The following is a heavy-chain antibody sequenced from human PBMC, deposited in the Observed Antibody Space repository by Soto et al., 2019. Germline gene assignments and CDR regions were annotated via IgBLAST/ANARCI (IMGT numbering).Heavy chain of an antibody. CDR3: AKDGNIAARLFDY. J-gene: IGHJ4*01. D-gene: IGHD6-6*01. Sequence: PGGSLRLSCAASGFTFSTYAMNWVRQAPGKRLEWVSTITGPGGSTYYSDSVKGRFTISRDNSKNTLYLQMNSLRAEDTAVYYCAKDGNIAARLFDYWGHGTLVTVSS. CDR1: GFTFSTYA. CDR2: ITGPGGST. V-gene: IGHV3-23*01.